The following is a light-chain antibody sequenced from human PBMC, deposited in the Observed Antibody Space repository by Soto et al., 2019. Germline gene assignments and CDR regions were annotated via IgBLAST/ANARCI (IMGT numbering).Light chain of an antibody. Sequence: EIVLTQSPDTLSLSPGERATLSCRASQSVSSSLAWYQQKPGQAPRLLIYDASNRATGIPARFSGSGSGTDFTLTISSLEPEDFAVYYCQQRTKWPPEATFGPGTKVDIK. V-gene: IGKV3-11*01. CDR1: QSVSSS. CDR3: QQRTKWPPEAT. CDR2: DAS. J-gene: IGKJ3*01.